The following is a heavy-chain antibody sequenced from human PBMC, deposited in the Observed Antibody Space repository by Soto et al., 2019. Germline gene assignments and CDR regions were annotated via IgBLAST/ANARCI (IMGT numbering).Heavy chain of an antibody. J-gene: IGHJ6*02. V-gene: IGHV3-23*01. D-gene: IGHD2-2*01. CDR3: AKDSQSLSVSAARLYGMDV. CDR2: LSDSGGHT. Sequence: GGSLRLSCAESGLTFSRYAMTWGRQARGKGVEWVSTLSDSGGHTYYADSVKGRCTICRDKAKKTLYLQMKSMRAEDTAVYYCAKDSQSLSVSAARLYGMDVWGQGTTVTVSS. CDR1: GLTFSRYA.